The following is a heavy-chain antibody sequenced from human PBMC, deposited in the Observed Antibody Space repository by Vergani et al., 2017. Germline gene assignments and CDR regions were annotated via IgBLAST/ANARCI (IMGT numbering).Heavy chain of an antibody. Sequence: QLQLQESGSGLVKPSQTLSLTCAVSGCSISSGGYSWSWIRQPPGKGLEWIGYIYHSGSTYYNPSLKSRVTISVDRSKNQFSLKLSSVTAADTAVYYCASAYGSGVGIGYWGQGTLVTVSS. D-gene: IGHD3-10*01. V-gene: IGHV4-30-2*01. J-gene: IGHJ4*02. CDR3: ASAYGSGVGIGY. CDR2: IYHSGST. CDR1: GCSISSGGYS.